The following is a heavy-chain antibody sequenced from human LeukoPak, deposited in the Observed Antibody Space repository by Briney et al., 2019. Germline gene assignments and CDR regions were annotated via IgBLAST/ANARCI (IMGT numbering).Heavy chain of an antibody. CDR1: GGSISSGSYY. Sequence: SQTLSLTCTVSGGSISSGSYYWSWIRQPAGKGLEWIGRIYTSGSTNYNPSLKSRVTISVDTSKNQFSLMLSFVTAADTAVYYCAREVRGYSYGYDYWGQGTLVTVSS. CDR2: IYTSGST. J-gene: IGHJ4*02. D-gene: IGHD5-18*01. CDR3: AREVRGYSYGYDY. V-gene: IGHV4-61*02.